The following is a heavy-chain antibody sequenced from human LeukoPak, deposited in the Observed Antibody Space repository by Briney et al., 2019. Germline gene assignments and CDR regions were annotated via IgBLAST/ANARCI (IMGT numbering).Heavy chain of an antibody. CDR1: GGSLCSGGYY. J-gene: IGHJ5*02. Sequence: SETLSLTRTISGGSLCSGGYYWSWIRQHPGKGLEWIGYIYYSGSTYYNPSLKSRVTLSVDASKNQFSLKLSSVTAADTAVYYCARVAHGVVNWFDPWGQGTLVTVSS. CDR3: ARVAHGVVNWFDP. V-gene: IGHV4-31*03. CDR2: IYYSGST. D-gene: IGHD3-3*01.